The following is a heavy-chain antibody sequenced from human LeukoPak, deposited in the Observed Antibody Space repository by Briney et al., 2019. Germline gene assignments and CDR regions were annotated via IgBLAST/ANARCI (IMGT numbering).Heavy chain of an antibody. D-gene: IGHD3-10*02. J-gene: IGHJ4*02. Sequence: SETLSLTCTVSGGSISSYYWSWIRQPPGKGLEWIGYIYYGGSTNYNPSLKSRVTISVDTSKNQFSLKLSSVTAADTAVYYCARVLAKVSYVLDWGQGTLVTVSS. V-gene: IGHV4-59*01. CDR3: ARVLAKVSYVLD. CDR2: IYYGGST. CDR1: GGSISSYY.